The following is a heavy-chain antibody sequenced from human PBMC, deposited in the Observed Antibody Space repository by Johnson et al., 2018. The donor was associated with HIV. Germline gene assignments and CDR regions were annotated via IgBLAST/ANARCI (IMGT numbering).Heavy chain of an antibody. V-gene: IGHV3-30-3*01. J-gene: IGHJ3*01. CDR1: GFTFSSYD. Sequence: QVLLVESGGGVVQPGRSLRLSCAASGFTFSSYDMHWVRQAPGKGLEWVAVISYDGSNKYNADSVKGRITISRDNHKKTLYMQMNSLIAEDTAGDYCAREFLYGDYHDAFDLWGQGTMVTVSS. D-gene: IGHD4-17*01. CDR3: AREFLYGDYHDAFDL. CDR2: ISYDGSNK.